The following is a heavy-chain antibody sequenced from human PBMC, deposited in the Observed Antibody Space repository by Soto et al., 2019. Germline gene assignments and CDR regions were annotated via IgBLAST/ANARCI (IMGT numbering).Heavy chain of an antibody. Sequence: QVQLQESGPGLVKPSETLSLTCTVSGGSIVSYYWSWIRQPPGKGLEWIGHIYYRGTTTYNPSLQSRVTISVDTSKNQFSLRLSSLTAADTAVYYCARQNGDLDYYFYGVDVWGQGTTVTVS. D-gene: IGHD4-17*01. J-gene: IGHJ6*02. CDR2: IYYRGTT. CDR1: GGSIVSYY. CDR3: ARQNGDLDYYFYGVDV. V-gene: IGHV4-59*01.